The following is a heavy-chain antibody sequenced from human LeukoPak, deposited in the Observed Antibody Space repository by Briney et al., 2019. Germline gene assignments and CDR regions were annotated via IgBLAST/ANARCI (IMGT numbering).Heavy chain of an antibody. D-gene: IGHD3-3*01. CDR3: ARSHYDFWSGYIDYFDY. CDR2: IYSGGST. Sequence: GGSLRLSCAASGFTVSSNYMSWVRQAPGKGLEWVSVIYSGGSTYYADSVKGRFTISRDNSKNTLYLQMNSLRAEDTAVYYCARSHYDFWSGYIDYFDYWGQGTLVTVSS. J-gene: IGHJ4*02. V-gene: IGHV3-66*01. CDR1: GFTVSSNY.